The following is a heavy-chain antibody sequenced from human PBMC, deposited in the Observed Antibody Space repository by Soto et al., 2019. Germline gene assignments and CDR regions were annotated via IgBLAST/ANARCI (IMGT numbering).Heavy chain of an antibody. D-gene: IGHD3-3*01. CDR1: GYSFTSYW. CDR3: ARSTSITIFGVVPYYGMDV. V-gene: IGHV5-10-1*01. J-gene: IGHJ6*02. CDR2: IDPSDSYT. Sequence: GESLKISCKGSGYSFTSYWISWVRQMPGKGLEWMGRIDPSDSYTNYSPSFQGHVTISADKSISTAYLQWSSLKASDTAMYYCARSTSITIFGVVPYYGMDVWGQGTTVTVSS.